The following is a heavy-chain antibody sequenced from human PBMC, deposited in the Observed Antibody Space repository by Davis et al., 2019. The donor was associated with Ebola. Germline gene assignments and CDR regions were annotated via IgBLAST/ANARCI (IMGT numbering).Heavy chain of an antibody. CDR1: GGSFSGYY. CDR3: ARDKYYYDSSGYYYDYYYGMDV. V-gene: IGHV4-59*12. J-gene: IGHJ6*02. D-gene: IGHD3-22*01. Sequence: SETLSLTCAVYGGSFSGYYWSWIRQPPGKGLEWIGYIYYSGSTNYNPSLKSRVTISVDTSKNQFSLKLSSVTAADTAVYYCARDKYYYDSSGYYYDYYYGMDVWGQGTTVTVSS. CDR2: IYYSGST.